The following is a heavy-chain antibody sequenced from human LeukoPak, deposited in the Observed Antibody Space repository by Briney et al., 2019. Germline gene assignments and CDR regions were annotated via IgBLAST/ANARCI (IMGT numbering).Heavy chain of an antibody. CDR1: GFTFSTYV. V-gene: IGHV3-23*01. CDR2: ISGSGGSK. CDR3: AKGPYYDFWRLSYYFDY. Sequence: GGSLRLSCAASGFTFSTYVMNWVRQAPGKGLEWVSVISGSGGSKYYADCVKGRFTISRDNSKNTLYLQMNSLRAEDTAVYYCAKGPYYDFWRLSYYFDYWGQGTLVTVSS. J-gene: IGHJ4*02. D-gene: IGHD3-3*01.